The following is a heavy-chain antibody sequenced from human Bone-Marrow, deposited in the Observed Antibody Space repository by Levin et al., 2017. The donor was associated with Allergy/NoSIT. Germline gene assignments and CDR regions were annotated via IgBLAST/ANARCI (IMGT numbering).Heavy chain of an antibody. CDR2: ISYDGSNK. J-gene: IGHJ6*02. V-gene: IGHV3-30*18. Sequence: GGSLRLSCAASGFTFSSYGMHWVRQAPGKGLEWVAVISYDGSNKYYADSVKGRFTISRDNSKNTLYLQMNSLRAEDTAVYYCAKDRLGTMVRGVISDYYYYYGMDVWGQGTTVTVSS. CDR3: AKDRLGTMVRGVISDYYYYYGMDV. CDR1: GFTFSSYG. D-gene: IGHD3-10*01.